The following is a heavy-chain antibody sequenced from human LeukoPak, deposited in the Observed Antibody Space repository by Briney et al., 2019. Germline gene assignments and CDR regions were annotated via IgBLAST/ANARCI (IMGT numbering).Heavy chain of an antibody. J-gene: IGHJ3*02. D-gene: IGHD3-22*01. CDR3: ARDRAVYSDSRGYYPDAFDI. Sequence: GGSLRLSCAASGFTFSSYNMNWVRQAPGKGLEWVSFISSRSNYIYLADSLKGRFTTSRDNAKNSLYLQMNSLRAEDTAMYYCARDRAVYSDSRGYYPDAFDIWGQGTMVTVSS. CDR2: ISSRSNYI. V-gene: IGHV3-21*01. CDR1: GFTFSSYN.